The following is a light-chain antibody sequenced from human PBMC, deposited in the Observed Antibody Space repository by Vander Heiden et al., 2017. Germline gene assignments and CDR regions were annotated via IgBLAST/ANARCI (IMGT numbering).Light chain of an antibody. CDR2: DAS. CDR1: ESTSSW. CDR3: QQYRSYRT. Sequence: IQMTQSPSTLSASIGDRVTITCRASESTSSWLAWYQQKPGKAPKLLIYDASTLESGVPSRFSGSGSATEFTLTISSLQPDDFATYFCQQYRSYRTFGQGTKVEIK. J-gene: IGKJ1*01. V-gene: IGKV1-5*01.